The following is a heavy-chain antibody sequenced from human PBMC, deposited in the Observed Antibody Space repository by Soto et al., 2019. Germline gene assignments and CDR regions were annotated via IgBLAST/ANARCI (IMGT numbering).Heavy chain of an antibody. Sequence: GGSLRLSCAASGFTFSIYAMTWVRQAPGKGLEWVSTIGGSGGDTSYADFVRGQFTISRDNSRNTLYLQMNSLRAEDTAVYYCVKDAPGSGWLSDYWGQGTLVTVSS. V-gene: IGHV3-23*01. CDR1: GFTFSIYA. CDR2: IGGSGGDT. J-gene: IGHJ4*02. CDR3: VKDAPGSGWLSDY. D-gene: IGHD3-22*01.